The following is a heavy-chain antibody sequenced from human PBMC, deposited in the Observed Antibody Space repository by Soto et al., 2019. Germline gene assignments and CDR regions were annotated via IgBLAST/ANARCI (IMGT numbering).Heavy chain of an antibody. J-gene: IGHJ3*02. CDR1: RFTFSGSA. V-gene: IGHV3-73*01. CDR2: IRSKANSYAT. CDR3: TIVSTETGAFDI. D-gene: IGHD4-4*01. Sequence: GGSLRLSCASSRFTFSGSAMHCVRHSSGKGLEWVGRIRSKANSYATAYAASVKGRFTISRDDSKNTAYLQMNSLKTEDTAVYYFTIVSTETGAFDIWGQGTWVSVS.